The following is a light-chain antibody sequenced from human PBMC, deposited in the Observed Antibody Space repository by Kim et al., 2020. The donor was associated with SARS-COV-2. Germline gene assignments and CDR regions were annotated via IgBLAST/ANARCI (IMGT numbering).Light chain of an antibody. CDR2: GEN. CDR1: KLGDKY. CDR3: QAWDSRTVV. Sequence: VAPGQTATITCSGDKLGDKYVCWYQQKPGQSPVLVIYGENKRPSGIPERFSGSNSGNTATLTISGTQAMDQADYYCQAWDSRTVVFGGGTQLTVL. J-gene: IGLJ2*01. V-gene: IGLV3-1*01.